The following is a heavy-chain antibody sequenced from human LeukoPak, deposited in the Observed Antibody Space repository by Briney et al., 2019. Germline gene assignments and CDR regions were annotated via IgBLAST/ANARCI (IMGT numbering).Heavy chain of an antibody. CDR2: ISYDGSIK. Sequence: PGRSLRLSCAASGFTFSTYAMHWVRQAPGKGLEWVAIISYDGSIKYYADPVKGRFTISRDNSKNTLYLQMNSLRAEDTAAYYCARVREMASRVFDCWGQGTLVTVSS. V-gene: IGHV3-30-3*01. J-gene: IGHJ5*01. D-gene: IGHD5-24*01. CDR1: GFTFSTYA. CDR3: ARVREMASRVFDC.